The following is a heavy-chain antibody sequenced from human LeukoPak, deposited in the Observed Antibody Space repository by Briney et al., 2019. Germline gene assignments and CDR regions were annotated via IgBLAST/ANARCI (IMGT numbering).Heavy chain of an antibody. CDR1: GFTVSSNS. J-gene: IGHJ4*02. Sequence: PGGSLRLSRTVSGFTVSSNSMSWVRQAPGKGLEWVSFIYSGGNTHYSDSVKGRFTISRDNSKNTLYVQMNSLRAEDTAVYYCAKDGKTRNWNYFQAKPVYWGQGTLVTVSS. CDR2: IYSGGNT. D-gene: IGHD1-7*01. CDR3: AKDGKTRNWNYFQAKPVY. V-gene: IGHV3-53*01.